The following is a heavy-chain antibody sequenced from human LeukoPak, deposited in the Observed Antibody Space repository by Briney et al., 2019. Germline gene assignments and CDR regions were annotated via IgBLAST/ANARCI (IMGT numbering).Heavy chain of an antibody. J-gene: IGHJ4*02. D-gene: IGHD3-22*01. V-gene: IGHV3-48*03. Sequence: GGSLRLSCAASGFTFSSYEMNWVRQAPGKGLEWVSYISSSGSTIYYADSAKGRFTISRDNAKNSLYLQMNSLRAEDTAVYYCARGGNTYYYDSSGYSLGYWGQGTLVTVSS. CDR3: ARGGNTYYYDSSGYSLGY. CDR1: GFTFSSYE. CDR2: ISSSGSTI.